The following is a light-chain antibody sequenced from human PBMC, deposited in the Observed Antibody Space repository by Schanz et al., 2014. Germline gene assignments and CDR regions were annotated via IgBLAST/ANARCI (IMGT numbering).Light chain of an antibody. J-gene: IGLJ3*02. V-gene: IGLV2-8*01. CDR1: SDVVEGYNF. CDR2: EVR. Sequence: QSVLTQPPSVSGAPGQRVTISCTATSDVVEGYNFVSWYQQHPGRAPKLLIYEVRQRPSGVSDRFSGSKSGYTASLTVSGLQADDEADYYCAAWSDSLQSWVFGGGTKVTVL. CDR3: AAWSDSLQSWV.